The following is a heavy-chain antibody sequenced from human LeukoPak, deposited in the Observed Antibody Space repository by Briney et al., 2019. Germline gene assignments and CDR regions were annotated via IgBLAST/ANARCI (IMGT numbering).Heavy chain of an antibody. V-gene: IGHV3-43*02. D-gene: IGHD1-26*01. CDR3: AKDSYSGSYFGLDDAFDI. Sequence: GGSLRLSCAASGFTFDDYAMHWVRQAPGKGLEWVSLISGDGGSTYYADSVEGRFTISRDNSKNSLYLQMNSLRTEDTALYYCAKDSYSGSYFGLDDAFDIWGQGTMVTVSS. CDR1: GFTFDDYA. CDR2: ISGDGGST. J-gene: IGHJ3*02.